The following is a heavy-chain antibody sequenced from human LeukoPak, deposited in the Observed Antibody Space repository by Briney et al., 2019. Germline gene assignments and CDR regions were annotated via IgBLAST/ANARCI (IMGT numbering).Heavy chain of an antibody. CDR3: AKSFPYYYGSGSYYINPFDS. CDR2: IYSGGST. V-gene: IGHV3-53*01. Sequence: GGSLRLSCAPSGFTFSDYYMSWIRQAPGKGLEWVSVIYSGGSTYYADSVKGRFTISRDNSKNTLYLQMNSLRAEDTAIYYCAKSFPYYYGSGSYYINPFDSWGQGTLVTVSS. D-gene: IGHD3-10*01. J-gene: IGHJ4*02. CDR1: GFTFSDYY.